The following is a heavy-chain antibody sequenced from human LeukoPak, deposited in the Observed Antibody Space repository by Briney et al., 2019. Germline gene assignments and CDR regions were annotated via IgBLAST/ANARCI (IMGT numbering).Heavy chain of an antibody. V-gene: IGHV4-59*08. Sequence: SETLSLTCTVSGGSLNNYYWSWIRQPPGKGLEWIGYIYYSGGDMNYKPSLSSRLTISVDTSKHQISLMLTSMTAADTAVYYWARQPAATAAFDIWAQGTMVTVSS. CDR1: GGSLNNYY. J-gene: IGHJ3*02. CDR2: IYYSGGDM. CDR3: ARQPAATAAFDI. D-gene: IGHD5-18*01.